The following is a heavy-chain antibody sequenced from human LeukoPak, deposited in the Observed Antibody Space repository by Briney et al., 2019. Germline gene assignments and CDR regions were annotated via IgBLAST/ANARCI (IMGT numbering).Heavy chain of an antibody. CDR1: GFTFSSYS. Sequence: KTGGSLRLSCAASGFTFSSYSMNWVRQAPGKGLEWVSSISSSSSYIYYADSVKGRFTISRDNAKNSLYLQMNSLRAEDTAVYYCARAPAYYDFWSVRDAFDIWGQGTMVTVSS. D-gene: IGHD3-3*01. CDR2: ISSSSSYI. V-gene: IGHV3-21*01. CDR3: ARAPAYYDFWSVRDAFDI. J-gene: IGHJ3*02.